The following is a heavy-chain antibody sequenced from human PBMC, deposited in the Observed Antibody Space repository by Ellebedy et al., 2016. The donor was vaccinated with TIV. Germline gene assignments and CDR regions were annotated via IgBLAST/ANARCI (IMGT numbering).Heavy chain of an antibody. CDR3: AEGRSGWYYFDY. CDR2: INQSGSA. Sequence: SETLSLTCVVYGGSFTGYYSSWIRQPPGKGLEWIGEINQSGSATYNPSLMGRVTISADMSRNQFSLRLTSVTAADTAVYYCAEGRSGWYYFDYWGQGTLVTVSS. CDR1: GGSFTGYY. D-gene: IGHD6-19*01. J-gene: IGHJ4*02. V-gene: IGHV4-34*01.